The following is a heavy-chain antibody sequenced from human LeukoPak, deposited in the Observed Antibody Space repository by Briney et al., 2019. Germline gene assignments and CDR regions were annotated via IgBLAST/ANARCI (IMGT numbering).Heavy chain of an antibody. J-gene: IGHJ4*02. V-gene: IGHV3-23*01. D-gene: IGHD3-22*01. CDR3: AKDPASITMIAVVNANENDY. CDR2: ISGSGGST. Sequence: GGSLRLSCAASGFTFSSYAMSWVRQAPGKGLEWVPAISGSGGSTYYADSVKGRFTISRDNSKNTLYLQMNSLRAEDTAVYYCAKDPASITMIAVVNANENDYWGQGTLVTVSS. CDR1: GFTFSSYA.